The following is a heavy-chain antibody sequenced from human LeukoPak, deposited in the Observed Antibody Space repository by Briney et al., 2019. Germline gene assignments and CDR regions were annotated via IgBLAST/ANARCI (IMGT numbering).Heavy chain of an antibody. Sequence: PGGSLRLSCAASGFTFGAYAMNWVRQTPGKGLEWVSGITTTGGTTYYADPVAGRFITSRENSNNMVFLQLNSLRGEDTAVYYCVRSHYHDSSGFFFDFWGQGTLVTVSS. CDR1: GFTFGAYA. V-gene: IGHV3-23*01. CDR3: VRSHYHDSSGFFFDF. CDR2: ITTTGGTT. J-gene: IGHJ4*02. D-gene: IGHD3-22*01.